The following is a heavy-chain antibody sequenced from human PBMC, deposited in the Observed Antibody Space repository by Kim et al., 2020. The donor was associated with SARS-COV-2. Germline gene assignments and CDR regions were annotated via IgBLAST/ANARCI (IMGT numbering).Heavy chain of an antibody. V-gene: IGHV3-13*01. Sequence: YPGSVKGRFTISRENAKNSLYLQMNSLRAGDTAVYYCARSIAAAYHAFDIWGQGTMVTVSS. D-gene: IGHD6-13*01. CDR3: ARSIAAAYHAFDI. J-gene: IGHJ3*02.